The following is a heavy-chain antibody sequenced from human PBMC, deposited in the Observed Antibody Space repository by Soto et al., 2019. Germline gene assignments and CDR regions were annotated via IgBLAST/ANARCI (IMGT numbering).Heavy chain of an antibody. Sequence: LEISCKGSGYSFTSYWIGWVRQMPGKGLEWMGIIYPGDSDTRYSPSFQGQVTISADKSISTAYLQWSSLKASDTAMYYCARLQYSSFGYYYYYGTDVWGQGTTVTVSS. CDR3: ARLQYSSFGYYYYYGTDV. D-gene: IGHD3-3*02. J-gene: IGHJ6*02. V-gene: IGHV5-51*01. CDR1: GYSFTSYW. CDR2: IYPGDSDT.